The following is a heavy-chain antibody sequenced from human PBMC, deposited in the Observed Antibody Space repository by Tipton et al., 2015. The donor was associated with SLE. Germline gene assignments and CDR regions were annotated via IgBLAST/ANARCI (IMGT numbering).Heavy chain of an antibody. CDR2: IYTSGST. CDR3: ARHIGDYDFWSGYYNYYYGMDV. CDR1: GGSISSYY. D-gene: IGHD3-3*01. Sequence: TLSLTCTVSGGSISSYYWSWIRQPPGKGLEWIGYIYTSGSTNYNPSLKSRVTISVDTSKNQFSLKLSSVTAADTAVYYCARHIGDYDFWSGYYNYYYGMDVWGQGTTVTVSS. J-gene: IGHJ6*02. V-gene: IGHV4-4*09.